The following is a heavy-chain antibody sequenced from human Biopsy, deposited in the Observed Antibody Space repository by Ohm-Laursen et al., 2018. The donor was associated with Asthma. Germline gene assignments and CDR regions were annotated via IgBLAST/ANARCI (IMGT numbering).Heavy chain of an antibody. CDR2: INTNTGNP. CDR1: GYTVTRYA. CDR3: ARMISYYDEMRDPFFDY. Sequence: ASAKVSCKASGYTVTRYAINWVRQAPGQGLEWMGWINTNTGNPTYAQGFTGRFVFSLDTSVNTAHLQISSLKAEDTAVYFCARMISYYDEMRDPFFDYWGQGTLVTVSS. J-gene: IGHJ4*02. V-gene: IGHV7-4-1*02. D-gene: IGHD3-16*01.